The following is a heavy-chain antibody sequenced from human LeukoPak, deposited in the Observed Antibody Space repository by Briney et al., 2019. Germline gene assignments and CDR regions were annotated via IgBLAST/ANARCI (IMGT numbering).Heavy chain of an antibody. CDR2: ISGSGGST. CDR3: AKGDYRSPYYYYGMDV. CDR1: GFTFSSYA. D-gene: IGHD3-16*02. V-gene: IGHV3-23*01. J-gene: IGHJ6*02. Sequence: GGSLRLSCAASGFTFSSYAMSWVRQAPGKGLEWVSAISGSGGSTYYADSVKGRFTISRDNSKNTLYLQMNSLRAGDTAVYYCAKGDYRSPYYYYGMDVWGQGTTVTVSS.